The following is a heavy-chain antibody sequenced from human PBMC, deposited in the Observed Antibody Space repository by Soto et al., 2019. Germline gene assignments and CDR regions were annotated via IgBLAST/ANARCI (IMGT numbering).Heavy chain of an antibody. Sequence: PSETLSLTCTVFGGSISSYYWSWIRQPPGKGLEWIGCISYSGSTNYNPSLKSRVTISVDTSKNQFSLKLSSVTAADTAVYYCARGLSVLDYWGQGTLVTVSS. V-gene: IGHV4-59*01. CDR2: ISYSGST. J-gene: IGHJ4*02. D-gene: IGHD2-8*01. CDR1: GGSISSYY. CDR3: ARGLSVLDY.